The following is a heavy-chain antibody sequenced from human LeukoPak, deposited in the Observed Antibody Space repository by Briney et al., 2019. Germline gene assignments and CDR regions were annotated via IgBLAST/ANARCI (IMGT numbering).Heavy chain of an antibody. CDR1: GGSLSSGSYY. J-gene: IGHJ4*02. D-gene: IGHD2-2*01. CDR2: IYTSGSN. CDR3: ARVGPAADFDS. V-gene: IGHV4-61*02. Sequence: SQTLSLTCTVSGGSLSSGSYYWSWVRQPAGKGLEWIGRIYTSGSNKYNPSLKSRVTISVDTSKNQFTLKLTSVTAADTAVYYCARVGPAADFDSWGQGTLVTVSS.